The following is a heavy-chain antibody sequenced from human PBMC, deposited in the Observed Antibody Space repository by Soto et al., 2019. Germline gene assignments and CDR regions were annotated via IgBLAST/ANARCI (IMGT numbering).Heavy chain of an antibody. D-gene: IGHD3-3*01. CDR3: ARLTPSYDFWSGYHLDIYGMDV. V-gene: IGHV5-51*01. J-gene: IGHJ6*02. Sequence: PGESLKISCKGSGYSFTSYWIGWVRQMPGKGLEWMGIIYPGDSDTRYSPSFQGQVTISADKSISTAYLQWSSLKASDTAMYYCARLTPSYDFWSGYHLDIYGMDVWGQGTTVTVTS. CDR2: IYPGDSDT. CDR1: GYSFTSYW.